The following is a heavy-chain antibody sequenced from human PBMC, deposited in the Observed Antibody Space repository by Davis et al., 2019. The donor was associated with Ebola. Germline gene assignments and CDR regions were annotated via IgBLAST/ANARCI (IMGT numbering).Heavy chain of an antibody. Sequence: GGSLRLSCAASGFTFSDYYMSWIRQAPGKGLEWVSYISSSSSYTNYADSVKGRFTISRDNAKNSLYLQMNSLRAEDTAVYYCARAPRGTEGALYYYYGMDVWGQGTTVTVSS. V-gene: IGHV3-11*06. CDR3: ARAPRGTEGALYYYYGMDV. D-gene: IGHD1-26*01. CDR1: GFTFSDYY. J-gene: IGHJ6*02. CDR2: ISSSSSYT.